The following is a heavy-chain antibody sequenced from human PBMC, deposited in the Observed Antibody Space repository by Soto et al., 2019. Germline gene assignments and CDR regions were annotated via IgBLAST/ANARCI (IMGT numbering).Heavy chain of an antibody. D-gene: IGHD2-15*01. V-gene: IGHV1-46*01. CDR2: INPSGGST. J-gene: IGHJ6*02. CDR1: GYTLTSYY. CDR3: ARDIVVVVADYYYYGMDV. Sequence: GASVKVSCEASGYTLTSYYRHWVRQAPGQGLEWMGIINPSGGSTSYAQKFQGRVTMTRDTSTSTVYMELSSLRSEDTAVYYCARDIVVVVADYYYYGMDVWGQGTTVTVSS.